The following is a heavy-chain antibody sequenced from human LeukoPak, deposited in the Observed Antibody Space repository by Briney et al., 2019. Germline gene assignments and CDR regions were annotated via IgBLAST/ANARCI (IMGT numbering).Heavy chain of an antibody. CDR1: GYSFTSHA. Sequence: ASVKVSCKASGYSFTSHAMHWVRQAPGQRLEWMGWIDPGNGKTKYSQKFQGRVTITRDTSASTVYMELSSLRSEDTAVYYCAREEGKGSPFDPWGQGTLVTVSS. J-gene: IGHJ5*02. V-gene: IGHV1-3*01. D-gene: IGHD4-23*01. CDR3: AREEGKGSPFDP. CDR2: IDPGNGKT.